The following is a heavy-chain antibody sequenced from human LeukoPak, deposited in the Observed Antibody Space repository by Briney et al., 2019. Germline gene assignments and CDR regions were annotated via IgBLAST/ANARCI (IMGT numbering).Heavy chain of an antibody. CDR3: ARLRRSHHYGSGSYSDYFDY. V-gene: IGHV4-4*07. CDR2: IYTSGST. CDR1: GGSISSYY. Sequence: SETLSLTCTVSGGSISSYYWSWIRQPAGKGLEWIGRIYTSGSTNYNPSLKSRVTMSVDTSKNQFSLKLSSVTAADTAVYYCARLRRSHHYGSGSYSDYFDYWGQGTLVTVSS. J-gene: IGHJ4*02. D-gene: IGHD3-10*01.